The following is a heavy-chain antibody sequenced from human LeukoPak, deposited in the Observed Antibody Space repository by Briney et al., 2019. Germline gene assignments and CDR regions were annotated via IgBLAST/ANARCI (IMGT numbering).Heavy chain of an antibody. CDR3: AKVHYYDSSGFSYYFDF. J-gene: IGHJ4*02. D-gene: IGHD3-22*01. CDR1: GYTFTSYG. CDR2: ISAYNGNT. Sequence: ASVKVSCKASGYTFTSYGISWVRQAPGQGLEWMGWISAYNGNTNYAQKLQGRVTMTTDTSTSTAYMELRSLRAEDTAVYYCAKVHYYDSSGFSYYFDFWGLGTLVTVSS. V-gene: IGHV1-18*01.